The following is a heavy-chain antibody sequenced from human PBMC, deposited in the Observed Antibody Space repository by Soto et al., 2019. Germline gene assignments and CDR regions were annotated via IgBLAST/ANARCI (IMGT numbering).Heavy chain of an antibody. CDR3: AREFYDILTGYYLDY. CDR1: GFTFSSYA. Sequence: PGGSLRLSCAASGFTFSSYAMSWVRQAPGKGLEWVSAISGSGGSTYYADSVKGRITISRDNSKNTLYLQMNSLRAEDTVLYYCAREFYDILTGYYLDYWGQGTLVTVSS. J-gene: IGHJ4*02. D-gene: IGHD3-9*01. CDR2: ISGSGGST. V-gene: IGHV3-23*01.